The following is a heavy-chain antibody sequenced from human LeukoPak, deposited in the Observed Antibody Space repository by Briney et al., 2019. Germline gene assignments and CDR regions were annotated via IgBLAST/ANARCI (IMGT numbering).Heavy chain of an antibody. CDR3: ARAGRRLLFLDS. CDR1: EFTIRDHY. D-gene: IGHD6-6*01. CDR2: ISGSGSTI. V-gene: IGHV3-11*04. Sequence: GGSLRLSCADSEFTIRDHYVSWIRQAPGRGLEWVSYISGSGSTIYYGDSVKGRFTISRDDAKKSVYLQMNSLRAEDTAVYYCARAGRRLLFLDSWGLGTLVTVSS. J-gene: IGHJ4*02.